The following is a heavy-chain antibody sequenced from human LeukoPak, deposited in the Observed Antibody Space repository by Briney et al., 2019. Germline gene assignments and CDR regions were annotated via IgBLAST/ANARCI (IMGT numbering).Heavy chain of an antibody. J-gene: IGHJ3*02. V-gene: IGHV4-59*01. CDR3: ARDGIGDAFDI. CDR2: IYYSGST. CDR1: GGSISRYY. Sequence: PSETLSLTCTVSGGSISRYYWSWIRQPPGKGLEWIGYIYYSGSTNYNPSLKSRVTISVDTSKNQFSLKLSSVTAADTAVYYCARDGIGDAFDIWGQGTMVTVSS.